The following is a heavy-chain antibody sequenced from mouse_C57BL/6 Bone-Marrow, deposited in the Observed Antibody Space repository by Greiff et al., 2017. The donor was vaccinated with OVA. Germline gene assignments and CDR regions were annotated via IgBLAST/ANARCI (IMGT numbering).Heavy chain of an antibody. Sequence: QVQLKESGAELVKPGASVKMSCKASGYTFTSYWITWVKQRPGQGLEWIGDIYPGSGSTNYNEKFKSKATLTVDTSSSTAYMQLSSLTSEDSAVYYCARRGGYDVDYWGQGTTLTVSS. J-gene: IGHJ2*01. D-gene: IGHD2-2*01. CDR2: IYPGSGST. V-gene: IGHV1-55*01. CDR1: GYTFTSYW. CDR3: ARRGGYDVDY.